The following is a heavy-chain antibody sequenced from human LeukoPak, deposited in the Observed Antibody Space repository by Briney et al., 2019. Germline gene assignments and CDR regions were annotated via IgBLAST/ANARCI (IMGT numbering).Heavy chain of an antibody. V-gene: IGHV4-34*01. Sequence: SETLSLTCAVYGGSFSGYYWSWIRQPPGKGLEWIGEINHSGSTNYNPSLKSRVTISVDTSKNQFSLKLSSVTAADTAVYYCAGGYSYGYYFGYWGQGTLVTVSS. D-gene: IGHD5-18*01. CDR3: AGGYSYGYYFGY. J-gene: IGHJ4*02. CDR2: INHSGST. CDR1: GGSFSGYY.